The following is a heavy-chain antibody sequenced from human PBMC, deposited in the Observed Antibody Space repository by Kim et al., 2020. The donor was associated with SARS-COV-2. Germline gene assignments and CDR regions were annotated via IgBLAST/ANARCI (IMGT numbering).Heavy chain of an antibody. CDR1: GGSFSGYY. J-gene: IGHJ6*02. V-gene: IGHV4-34*01. Sequence: SETLSLTCAVYGGSFSGYYWSWIRQPPGKGLEWIGEINHSGSTNYNPSLKSRVTISVDTSKNQFSLKLSSVTAADTAVYYCARGTTVTGSNYYYYAMDVWGQGTTVTVSS. D-gene: IGHD4-17*01. CDR3: ARGTTVTGSNYYYYAMDV. CDR2: INHSGST.